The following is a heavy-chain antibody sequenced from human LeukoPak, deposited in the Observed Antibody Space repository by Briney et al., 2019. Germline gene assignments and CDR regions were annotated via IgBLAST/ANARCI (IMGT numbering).Heavy chain of an antibody. V-gene: IGHV4-4*07. CDR1: GGSIRSYY. CDR3: ARGDSSGWYYFDY. J-gene: IGHJ4*02. D-gene: IGHD6-19*01. CDR2: IYTSGST. Sequence: SETLSLTCTVSGGSIRSYYWNWIRQPAGKVLEWIGRIYTSGSTNYNPSLKSRVTMSVDTPKNQFSLRLSSVTAADTAVYYCARGDSSGWYYFDYWGQGSLVTVSS.